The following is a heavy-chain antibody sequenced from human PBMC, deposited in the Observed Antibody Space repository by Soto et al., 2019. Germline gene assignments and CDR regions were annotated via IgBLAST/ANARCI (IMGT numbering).Heavy chain of an antibody. CDR2: MNPNSANT. CDR1: GYTFSSYD. V-gene: IGHV1-8*01. D-gene: IGHD2-8*01. J-gene: IGHJ4*02. Sequence: ASVKVSCKASGYTFSSYDINGVRQATGQRLEWMGWMNPNSANTGYAQKFQGRVTMTRNTSISTAYMELSSLRSEDTAVYYCARGAMYAAPPDYWGQGTLVTVSS. CDR3: ARGAMYAAPPDY.